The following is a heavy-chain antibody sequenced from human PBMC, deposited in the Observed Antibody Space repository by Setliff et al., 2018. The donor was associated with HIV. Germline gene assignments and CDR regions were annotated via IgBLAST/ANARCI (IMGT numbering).Heavy chain of an antibody. D-gene: IGHD6-19*01. CDR3: ARHQDSSGWYGDYYYYMDV. CDR1: GGSITGYY. CDR2: IYYSGST. J-gene: IGHJ6*03. V-gene: IGHV4-59*08. Sequence: PSETLSLTCTVSGGSITGYYWSWIRQPPGKGLEWIGWIYYSGSTRYNPSLKSRVTISVDTSKNQFSLKLSSVTAADTAVYYCARHQDSSGWYGDYYYYMDVWGKGTTVTVSS.